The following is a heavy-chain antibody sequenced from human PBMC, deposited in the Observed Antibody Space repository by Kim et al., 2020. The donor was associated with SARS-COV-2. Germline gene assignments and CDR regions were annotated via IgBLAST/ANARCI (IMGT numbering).Heavy chain of an antibody. Sequence: SSSSPYYADSVKGRFTISRDNSKNTLYLQINSLRAEDTAVYYCAKDPVDYWGQGTLVTVSS. CDR3: AKDPVDY. D-gene: IGHD4-17*01. CDR2: SSSSP. J-gene: IGHJ4*02. V-gene: IGHV3-23*01.